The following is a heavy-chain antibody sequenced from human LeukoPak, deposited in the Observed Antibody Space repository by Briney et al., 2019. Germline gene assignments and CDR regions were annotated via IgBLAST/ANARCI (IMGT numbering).Heavy chain of an antibody. Sequence: GASVKVSCKASGYTFTGYYMHWVRQAPGQGLEWMGWMNPNSGGTNYAQKFQGRVTMTRDTSISTAYMELSSLRSEDTAVYYCARGRFSSGYFVYWGQGTLVTVSS. J-gene: IGHJ4*02. CDR1: GYTFTGYY. CDR2: MNPNSGGT. V-gene: IGHV1-2*02. D-gene: IGHD3-22*01. CDR3: ARGRFSSGYFVY.